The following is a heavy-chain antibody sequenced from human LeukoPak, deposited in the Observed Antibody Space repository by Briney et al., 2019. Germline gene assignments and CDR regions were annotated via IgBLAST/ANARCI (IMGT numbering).Heavy chain of an antibody. CDR3: ACPRYCSSTSCDRGFDY. J-gene: IGHJ4*02. CDR1: GFTFSSYW. D-gene: IGHD2-2*02. Sequence: GGSLRLSCAASGFTFSSYWMSWVRQAPGKGLEWVANIKQDGSEKYYVDSVKGRFTISRDNAKNSLYLQMNSLRAEDTAVYYCACPRYCSSTSCDRGFDYWGQGTLVTVSS. CDR2: IKQDGSEK. V-gene: IGHV3-7*01.